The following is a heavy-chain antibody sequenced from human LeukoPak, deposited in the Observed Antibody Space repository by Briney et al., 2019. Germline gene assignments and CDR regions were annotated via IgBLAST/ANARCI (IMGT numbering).Heavy chain of an antibody. D-gene: IGHD3-22*01. V-gene: IGHV3-73*01. CDR2: IRSKANNYAT. CDR1: GFTFGGSA. J-gene: IGHJ4*02. CDR3: TGDNFDSSVKFDY. Sequence: PGGSLRLSCVVSGFTFGGSAVHWVRQASGKGLEWVGRIRSKANNYATAYAASVKGRFTISRDDSKNTAYLQMNSLKTEDTAVYYCTGDNFDSSVKFDYWGQGTLVTVSS.